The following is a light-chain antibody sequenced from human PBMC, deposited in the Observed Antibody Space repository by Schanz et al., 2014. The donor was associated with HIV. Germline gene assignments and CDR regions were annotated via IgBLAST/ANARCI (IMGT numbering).Light chain of an antibody. V-gene: IGLV2-11*01. Sequence: QSALTQPRSVSGSPGQSVTISCTGTSSDVGGYNYVSWYQQHPGKAPKLMIYDVSKRPSGVPDRFSGSKSGNTASLTISGLQAEDEADYYCVSYTGTNNPVFGGGTKLTVL. CDR1: SSDVGGYNY. J-gene: IGLJ2*01. CDR2: DVS. CDR3: VSYTGTNNPV.